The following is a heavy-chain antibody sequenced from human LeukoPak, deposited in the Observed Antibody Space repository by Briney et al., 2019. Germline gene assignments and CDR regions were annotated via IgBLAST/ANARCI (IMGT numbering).Heavy chain of an antibody. CDR1: GGSFSGYY. Sequence: SETLSLTCAVYGGSFSGYYWSWIRQPPGKGLEWIGEINHSGSTNYNPSLKSRVTISVDTSKNQFSLQLNSVTPEDTAVYYCARRLLNYGGKGFDYWGQGTLVTVSS. V-gene: IGHV4-34*01. CDR2: INHSGST. D-gene: IGHD4-23*01. CDR3: ARRLLNYGGKGFDY. J-gene: IGHJ4*02.